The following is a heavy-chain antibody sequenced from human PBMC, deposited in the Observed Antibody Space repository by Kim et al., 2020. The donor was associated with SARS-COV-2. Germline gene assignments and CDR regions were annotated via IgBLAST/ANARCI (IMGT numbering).Heavy chain of an antibody. Sequence: SVKVSCKASGGTFSSYAISWVRQAPGQGLEWMGGIIPIFGTANYAQKFQGRVTITADESTSTAYMELSSLRSEDTAVYYCARGGGLTFGGVIVIRGAFDIWGQGTMVTVSS. D-gene: IGHD3-16*02. CDR2: IIPIFGTA. V-gene: IGHV1-69*13. CDR3: ARGGGLTFGGVIVIRGAFDI. J-gene: IGHJ3*02. CDR1: GGTFSSYA.